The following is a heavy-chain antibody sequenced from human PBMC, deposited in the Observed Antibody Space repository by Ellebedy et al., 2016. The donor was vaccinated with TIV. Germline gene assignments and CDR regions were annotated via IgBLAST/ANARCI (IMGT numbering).Heavy chain of an antibody. CDR1: GFTFTSSA. Sequence: SVKVSXXASGFTFTSSAVQWVRQARGQRLEWIGWIVVGSGNTNYAQKFQERVTITRDMSTSTAYMELSSLRSEDTAVYYCAAIGGYSYGIKSYGMDVWGQGTTVTVSS. CDR2: IVVGSGNT. CDR3: AAIGGYSYGIKSYGMDV. V-gene: IGHV1-58*01. J-gene: IGHJ6*02. D-gene: IGHD5-18*01.